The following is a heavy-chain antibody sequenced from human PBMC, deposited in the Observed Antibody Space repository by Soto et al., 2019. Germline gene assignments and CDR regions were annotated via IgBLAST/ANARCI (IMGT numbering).Heavy chain of an antibody. V-gene: IGHV3-23*01. J-gene: IGHJ3*02. CDR2: ISGSGGST. Sequence: EVQLLESGGGLVQPGGSLRLSCAASGFTFSSYAMSWVRQAPGKGLEWVSVISGSGGSTYYADSVKGRFTISRDNSKNTLYVQMNSLKAEDTTVYYGAKEMGATTVVGFDIWGQGTMVTVSS. D-gene: IGHD1-26*01. CDR3: AKEMGATTVVGFDI. CDR1: GFTFSSYA.